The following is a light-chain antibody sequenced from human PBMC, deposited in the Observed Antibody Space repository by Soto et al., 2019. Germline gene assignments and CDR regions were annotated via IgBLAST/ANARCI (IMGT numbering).Light chain of an antibody. Sequence: QSALTQPPSASGSPGQSVTISCTGTSSDVGAYNYVSWYQQHPGKAPKLIIYDVSQRPSGVPDRFSGSKSGNTASLTVSGLQAEDEADYSCCSYAGSDNHVVFGGGTKVTVL. J-gene: IGLJ2*01. V-gene: IGLV2-8*01. CDR3: CSYAGSDNHVV. CDR2: DVS. CDR1: SSDVGAYNY.